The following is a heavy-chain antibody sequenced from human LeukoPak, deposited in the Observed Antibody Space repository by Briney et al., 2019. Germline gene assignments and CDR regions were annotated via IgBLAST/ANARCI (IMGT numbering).Heavy chain of an antibody. D-gene: IGHD4-23*01. CDR1: GFTFSAYW. CDR2: IKQDGSDK. V-gene: IGHV3-7*03. Sequence: GGSLRLSCAASGFTFSAYWMSWVRQAPGKGLEWVANIKQDGSDKYYVDSVKGRFTISRDNAKNSLYLQMNSLRAEDTAVYYCVRKTVVGSYFDYWGQGTPVTVPS. CDR3: VRKTVVGSYFDY. J-gene: IGHJ4*02.